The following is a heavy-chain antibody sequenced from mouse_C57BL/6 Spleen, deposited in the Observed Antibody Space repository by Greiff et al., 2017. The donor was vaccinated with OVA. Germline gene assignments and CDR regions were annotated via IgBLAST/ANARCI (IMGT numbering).Heavy chain of an antibody. D-gene: IGHD1-3*01. CDR1: GYAFSSSW. V-gene: IGHV1-82*01. J-gene: IGHJ3*01. Sequence: QVQLKQSGPELVKPGASVKISCKASGYAFSSSWMNWVKQRPGKGLEWIGRIYPGDGDTNYNGKFKGKATLTADKSSSTAYMQLSSLTSEDSAVYFCARDEGSGIFAYWGQGTLVTVSA. CDR3: ARDEGSGIFAY. CDR2: IYPGDGDT.